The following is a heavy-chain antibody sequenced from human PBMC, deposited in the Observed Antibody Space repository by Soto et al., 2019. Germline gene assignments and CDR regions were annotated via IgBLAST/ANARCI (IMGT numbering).Heavy chain of an antibody. CDR2: IYYSGST. V-gene: IGHV4-59*01. CDR1: GGSISSFY. CDR3: ARILGGYCSSTSCYDWFDP. J-gene: IGHJ5*02. D-gene: IGHD2-2*01. Sequence: SQTLSLTCTVSGGSISSFYWSWIRQPPGKGLEWIGYIYYSGSTNYNPSLKSRVTISVDTSKNQFSLKLSSVTAADTAVYYCARILGGYCSSTSCYDWFDPWGQGTLVTVSS.